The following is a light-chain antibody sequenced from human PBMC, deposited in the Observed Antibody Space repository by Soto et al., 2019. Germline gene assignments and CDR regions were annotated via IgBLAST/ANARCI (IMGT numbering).Light chain of an antibody. CDR2: GAS. V-gene: IGKV3-20*01. CDR3: QQYGSSPRT. CDR1: QSVSSSY. J-gene: IGKJ1*01. Sequence: EIVLTQSPGTLSLSPGERATLSCRASQSVSSSYLAWYQQKPGQAPRRLIYGASSRATGIPDRFSGSGSGRDFTLTISRLEPADFAVYYCQQYGSSPRTFGQGTKVEIK.